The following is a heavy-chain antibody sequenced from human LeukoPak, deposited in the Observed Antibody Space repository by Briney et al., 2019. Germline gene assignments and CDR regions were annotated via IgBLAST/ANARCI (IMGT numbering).Heavy chain of an antibody. J-gene: IGHJ4*02. D-gene: IGHD1-1*01. CDR2: ISQDGSEK. V-gene: IGHV3-7*01. CDR1: GFTFDDYG. CDR3: AREANARFDY. Sequence: GGSLRLSCAASGFTFDDYGMSWLRQAPGKGLEWVATISQDGSEKFYVDSAKGRFTVSRDNAKTSLYLQMNSLRAEDTAVYYCAREANARFDYWGQGTLVTVSS.